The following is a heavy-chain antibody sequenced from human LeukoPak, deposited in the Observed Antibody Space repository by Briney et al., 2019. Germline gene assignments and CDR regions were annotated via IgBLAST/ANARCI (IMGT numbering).Heavy chain of an antibody. CDR1: GFTFSSYG. V-gene: IGHV3-30*18. J-gene: IGHJ4*02. Sequence: PGRSLRLSCAASGFTFSSYGMHRVRQAPGKGLEWVAVISYDGSNKYYADSVKGRFTISRDNSKNTLYLQMNSLRAEDTAVYYCANETPKGSMVRGVIRKPTDYWGQGTLVTVSS. CDR3: ANETPKGSMVRGVIRKPTDY. D-gene: IGHD3-10*01. CDR2: ISYDGSNK.